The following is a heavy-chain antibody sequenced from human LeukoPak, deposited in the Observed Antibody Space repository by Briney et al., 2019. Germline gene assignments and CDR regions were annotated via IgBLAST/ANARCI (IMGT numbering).Heavy chain of an antibody. D-gene: IGHD3-22*01. CDR3: ASDSSGYYYGVY. CDR2: IIPIFGTA. CDR1: GGTFSSYA. Sequence: SVKVSCKASGGTFSSYAISWVRQAPGQGLEWMGGIIPIFGTANYAQKSQGRVTITADESTSTAYMELSSLRSEDTAVYYCASDSSGYYYGVYWGQGTLVTVSS. J-gene: IGHJ4*02. V-gene: IGHV1-69*01.